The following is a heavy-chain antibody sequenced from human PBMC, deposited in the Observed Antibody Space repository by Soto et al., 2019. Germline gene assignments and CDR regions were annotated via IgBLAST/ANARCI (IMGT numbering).Heavy chain of an antibody. CDR2: IIPIFGTA. J-gene: IGHJ4*02. Sequence: ASVKVSCKASGGTFSSYAISWVRQAPGQGLEWMGGIIPIFGTANYAQKFQGRVTITADESTSTAYMELSSLRSEDTAVYYCANYASVGVFDYWGQGTMLTVSS. CDR1: GGTFSSYA. D-gene: IGHD1-26*01. V-gene: IGHV1-69*13. CDR3: ANYASVGVFDY.